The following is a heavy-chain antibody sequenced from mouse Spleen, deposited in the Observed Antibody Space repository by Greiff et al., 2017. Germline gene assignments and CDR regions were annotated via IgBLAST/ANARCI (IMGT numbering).Heavy chain of an antibody. CDR3: ARWGRDY. CDR1: GYTFTSYW. V-gene: IGHV1-50*01. D-gene: IGHD3-3*01. Sequence: QVQLKQPGAELVKPGASVKLSCKASGYTFTSYWMQWVKQRPGQGLEWIGEIDPSDSYTNYNQKFKGKATLTVDTSSSTAYMQLSSLTSEDSAVYYCARWGRDYWGQGTTLTVSS. CDR2: IDPSDSYT. J-gene: IGHJ2*01.